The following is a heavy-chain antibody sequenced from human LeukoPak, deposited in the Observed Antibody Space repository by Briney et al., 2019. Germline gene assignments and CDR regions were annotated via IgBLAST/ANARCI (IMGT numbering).Heavy chain of an antibody. V-gene: IGHV1-8*01. CDR3: ARVIAARTQVPGY. D-gene: IGHD6-6*01. CDR1: GYTFTSYD. J-gene: IGHJ4*02. CDR2: MNPNSGNT. Sequence: ASVKVSCKASGYTFTSYDINWVRQATGQGLEWMGWMNPNSGNTGYAQKFQGRVTMTRGTSTSTVYMELSSLRSEDTAVYYCARVIAARTQVPGYWGQGTLVTVSS.